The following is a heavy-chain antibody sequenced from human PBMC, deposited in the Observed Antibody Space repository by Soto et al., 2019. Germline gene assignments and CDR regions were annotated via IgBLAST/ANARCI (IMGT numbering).Heavy chain of an antibody. J-gene: IGHJ6*02. V-gene: IGHV1-69*13. Sequence: SVKVSCKASGGTFSSYAISWVRQAPGQGLEWMGGIIPIFGTANYAQKFQGRVTITADESTSTAYMELSSLRSEDTAVYYCAREGIAVAGTHGTDVWGQGTTVTVSS. D-gene: IGHD6-19*01. CDR1: GGTFSSYA. CDR2: IIPIFGTA. CDR3: AREGIAVAGTHGTDV.